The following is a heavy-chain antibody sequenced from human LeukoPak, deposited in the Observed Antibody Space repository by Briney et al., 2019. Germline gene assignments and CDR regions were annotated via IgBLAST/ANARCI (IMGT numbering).Heavy chain of an antibody. J-gene: IGHJ4*02. CDR2: IYYSGST. CDR1: GGSISSYY. V-gene: IGHV4-59*01. D-gene: IGHD5-18*01. CDR3: AKADTAMVYFDY. Sequence: SETLSLTCTVSGGSISSYYWSWIRQPPGKGLERIGYIYYSGSTNYNPSLKSRVTISVDTSKNQFSLKLSSVTAADTAVYYCAKADTAMVYFDYWGQGTLVTVSS.